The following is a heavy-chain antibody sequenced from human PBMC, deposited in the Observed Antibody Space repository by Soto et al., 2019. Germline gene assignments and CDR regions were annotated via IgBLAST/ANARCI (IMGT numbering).Heavy chain of an antibody. CDR1: AGSISNYH. V-gene: IGHV4-59*01. D-gene: IGHD2-15*01. CDR2: IFYTGKT. J-gene: IGHJ5*02. Sequence: PSETLSLTCSVSAGSISNYHWSWIRQPPGKGLEWIGYIFYTGKTNYNPSLKSRVTISLDTSKNQFSLRLESVTAADTAVYYCARVPEVAGGFDPWGQGTLVTVSS. CDR3: ARVPEVAGGFDP.